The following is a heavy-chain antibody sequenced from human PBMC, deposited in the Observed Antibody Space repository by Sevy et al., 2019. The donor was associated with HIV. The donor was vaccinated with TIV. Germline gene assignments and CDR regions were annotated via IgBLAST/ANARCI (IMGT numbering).Heavy chain of an antibody. CDR3: ASGFDYQEQYYYFFGMDV. Sequence: GGSLRLSCVASGFTFSGYGMHWVRQAPGKGLEWVAIISYDGSKTYYSESVKGRFAISRDNSRNTLNLQMSSLRVEDTAVYYCASGFDYQEQYYYFFGMDVWGRGTTVTVSS. V-gene: IGHV3-30*03. CDR1: GFTFSGYG. J-gene: IGHJ6*02. CDR2: ISYDGSKT. D-gene: IGHD5-12*01.